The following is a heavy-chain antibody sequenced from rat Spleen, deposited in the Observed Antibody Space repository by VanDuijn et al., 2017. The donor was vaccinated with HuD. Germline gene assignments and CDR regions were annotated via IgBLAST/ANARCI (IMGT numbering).Heavy chain of an antibody. CDR1: GFSLTSHH. CDR2: IWTGGGT. J-gene: IGHJ2*01. D-gene: IGHD1-2*01. CDR3: ARDPYSRPFDY. V-gene: IGHV2-43*01. Sequence: QVQLKESGPGLVQPSQTFSLTCTVSGFSLTSHHASWVRQSPGKGLEWMGVIWTGGGTAYNSLLKSRLTITRDTSKSQLFLKMNSLQTEDTATYYCARDPYSRPFDYWGQGVMVTVSS.